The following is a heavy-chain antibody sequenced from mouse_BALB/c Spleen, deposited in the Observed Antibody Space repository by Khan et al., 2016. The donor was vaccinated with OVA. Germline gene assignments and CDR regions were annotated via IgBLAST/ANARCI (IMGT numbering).Heavy chain of an antibody. D-gene: IGHD1-1*01. V-gene: IGHV5-6*01. J-gene: IGHJ3*01. CDR1: GFTFSTYG. Sequence: EVQRVESGGDLVEPGGSLKLSCAASGFTFSTYGTSWVRQTPDKRLEWVATISTGGHYTYYPDSVRGRFTISRDNAKNTLYLQMTSLKSEDTAMFYCARLAYYYDSEGFAYWGQGTLVTVSA. CDR2: ISTGGHYT. CDR3: ARLAYYYDSEGFAY.